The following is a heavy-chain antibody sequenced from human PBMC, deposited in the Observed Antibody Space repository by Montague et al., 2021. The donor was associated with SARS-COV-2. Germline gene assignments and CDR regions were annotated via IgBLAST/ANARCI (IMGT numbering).Heavy chain of an antibody. CDR1: GFTLSSYA. J-gene: IGHJ4*02. D-gene: IGHD6-19*01. CDR3: ASEMIAVAGTAPFDY. CDR2: ISYDGSNK. V-gene: IGHV3-30-3*01. Sequence: SLRLSCAASGFTLSSYAMHWVRQAPGKGLEWVAVISYDGSNKYYADSVKGRFTISRDNSKNTLYLQMNSLRAEDTAVYYCASEMIAVAGTAPFDYWGQGTLVTVSS.